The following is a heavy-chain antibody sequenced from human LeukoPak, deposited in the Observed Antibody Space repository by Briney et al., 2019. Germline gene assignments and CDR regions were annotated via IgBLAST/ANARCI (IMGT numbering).Heavy chain of an antibody. V-gene: IGHV3-11*01. CDR3: ARVGFWSGYSFDY. Sequence: GGSLRLSCAASGFTFSDYYMSWIRQAPGKGLEGVSYISSSGSTIYYAGSVKGRFTISRDNAKNSLYLQMNSLRAEDTAVYYCARVGFWSGYSFDYWGQGTLVTVSS. J-gene: IGHJ4*02. D-gene: IGHD3-3*01. CDR1: GFTFSDYY. CDR2: ISSSGSTI.